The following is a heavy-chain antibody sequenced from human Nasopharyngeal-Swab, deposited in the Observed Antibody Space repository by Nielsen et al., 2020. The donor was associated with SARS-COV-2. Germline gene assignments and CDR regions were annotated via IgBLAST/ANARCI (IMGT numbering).Heavy chain of an antibody. CDR3: ARGRRGRSWYFFYFDY. J-gene: IGHJ4*02. D-gene: IGHD6-13*01. Sequence: SETLSLTCAVYGGSFSGYYWSWIRQPPGKGLEWIGEINHSGSTNYNPSLKSRVTISVETSKNQFSLKLSSVTAADTAVYYCARGRRGRSWYFFYFDYWGQGTLVTVSS. CDR1: GGSFSGYY. CDR2: INHSGST. V-gene: IGHV4-34*01.